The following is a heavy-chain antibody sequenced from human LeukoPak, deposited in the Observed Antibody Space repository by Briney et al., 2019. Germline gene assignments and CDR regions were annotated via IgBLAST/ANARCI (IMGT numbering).Heavy chain of an antibody. Sequence: ASVKVSCKASGGTFSSCAISWVRQAPGQGLEWMGGIIPIFGTANYAQKFQGRVTITADESTSTAYMELSSLRSEDTAVYYCARGPGVRFLEWLLSDYYMDVWGKGTTVTVSS. CDR3: ARGPGVRFLEWLLSDYYMDV. V-gene: IGHV1-69*13. J-gene: IGHJ6*03. D-gene: IGHD3-3*01. CDR1: GGTFSSCA. CDR2: IIPIFGTA.